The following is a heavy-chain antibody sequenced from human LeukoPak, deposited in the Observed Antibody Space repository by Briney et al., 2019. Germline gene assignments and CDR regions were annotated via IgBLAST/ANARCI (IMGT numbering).Heavy chain of an antibody. Sequence: PSQTLSLTCAVSGGSISSGGYSWSWIRQPPGKGLEWIGYIYYSVNTYYSPSLKSRVTISVDTSKNQFSLKLSSVTAADTAVYYCARHLSTVTGGWLDPWGQGTLVTVSS. V-gene: IGHV4-30-4*07. CDR3: ARHLSTVTGGWLDP. CDR2: IYYSVNT. J-gene: IGHJ5*02. CDR1: GGSISSGGYS. D-gene: IGHD4-17*01.